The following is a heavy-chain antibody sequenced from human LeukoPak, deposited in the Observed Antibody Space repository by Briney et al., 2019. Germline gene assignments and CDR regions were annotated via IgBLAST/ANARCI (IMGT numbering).Heavy chain of an antibody. Sequence: PGRSLRLSCAASGFTFSSSAMHWVRQPPGKGLEGVTVISNDESNKYYADSVKGRFTISRDNSKNMLYLQMNSLRTEDTAVYYCAKVGSGNDYYWGQGTLVTVSS. CDR1: GFTFSSSA. V-gene: IGHV3-30*18. J-gene: IGHJ4*02. D-gene: IGHD5-12*01. CDR3: AKVGSGNDYY. CDR2: ISNDESNK.